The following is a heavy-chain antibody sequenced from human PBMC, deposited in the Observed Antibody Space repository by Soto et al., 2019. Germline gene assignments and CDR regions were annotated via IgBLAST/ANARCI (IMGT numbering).Heavy chain of an antibody. CDR3: ARGERSWYFDL. V-gene: IGHV3-33*01. CDR1: GFTFSNYG. Sequence: QVQLVESGGGVVQPGRSLRLSCAASGFTFSNYGMHWVRQAPGKGLEWVAVIWHDGSNKYYADSVKGRFTISRDNSKNTLYLQMDSLRAEDTAVYYCARGERSWYFDLWGRGTLVTVSS. J-gene: IGHJ2*01. CDR2: IWHDGSNK. D-gene: IGHD1-1*01.